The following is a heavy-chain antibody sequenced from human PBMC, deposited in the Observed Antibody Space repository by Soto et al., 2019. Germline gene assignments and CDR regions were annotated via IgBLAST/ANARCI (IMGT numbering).Heavy chain of an antibody. CDR1: GGSINSGGYC. Sequence: QVQLQESGPGLVKPSQTLSLTSTVSGGSINSGGYCWSWIRQHPGKGLDWIGCISYGGSTSYNPSLKSRVTTSVDTSKNPFSLKLTSVTAADTAVYYCSRGILVWGQGALITVSS. D-gene: IGHD5-18*01. CDR2: ISYGGST. CDR3: SRGILV. J-gene: IGHJ4*02. V-gene: IGHV4-31*03.